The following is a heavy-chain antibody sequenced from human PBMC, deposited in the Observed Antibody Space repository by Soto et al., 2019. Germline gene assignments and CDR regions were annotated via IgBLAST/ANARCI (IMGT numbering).Heavy chain of an antibody. Sequence: QEQLVESGGGVVQPGQSLRVSCAASGFTFRKYAMHWVRQAPGKGLEWVAIISYDGSNQYYADSVRGRFTISRDNSQNTVYLQMNSLRADDTAVYYCVKDTLKHILIMIYSTEGHGMDVWGQGTTVTVSS. D-gene: IGHD3-16*01. CDR1: GFTFRKYA. CDR2: ISYDGSNQ. V-gene: IGHV3-30-3*01. J-gene: IGHJ6*02. CDR3: VKDTLKHILIMIYSTEGHGMDV.